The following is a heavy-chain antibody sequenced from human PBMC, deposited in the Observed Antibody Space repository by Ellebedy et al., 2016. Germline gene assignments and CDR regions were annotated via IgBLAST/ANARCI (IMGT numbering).Heavy chain of an antibody. Sequence: SGPTLVKPTQTLTLTCTFSGFSLSTDAEVVGWVRQPPGKALEWLAFIYGNDVKRYRPSLGSRLTITRDTSKNQVVLTMTNMDPVDTATYFCAHKSVYREVDYWGQGRLVIVSS. J-gene: IGHJ4*02. CDR3: AHKSVYREVDY. CDR2: IYGNDVK. CDR1: GFSLSTDAEV. V-gene: IGHV2-5*01. D-gene: IGHD1-14*01.